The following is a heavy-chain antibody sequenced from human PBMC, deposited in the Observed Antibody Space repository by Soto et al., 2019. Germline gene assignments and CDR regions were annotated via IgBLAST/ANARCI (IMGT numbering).Heavy chain of an antibody. CDR3: ARGYCSGGSCYFGADAFDI. V-gene: IGHV3-48*01. CDR2: ISSSSSTI. CDR1: GFTFSSYS. J-gene: IGHJ3*02. D-gene: IGHD2-15*01. Sequence: EVRLVESGGGLVQPGGSLRLSCAASGFTFSSYSMNWVRQAPGKGLEWVSYISSSSSTIYYADSVKGRFTISRDNAKNSLYLQMNSLRAEDTAVYYCARGYCSGGSCYFGADAFDIWGQGTMVTVSS.